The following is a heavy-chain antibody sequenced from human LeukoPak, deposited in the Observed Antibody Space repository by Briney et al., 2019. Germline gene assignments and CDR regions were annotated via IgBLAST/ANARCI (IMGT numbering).Heavy chain of an antibody. CDR1: GGSFSGYY. J-gene: IGHJ4*02. CDR3: ARHSSGWYFDY. V-gene: IGHV4-34*01. Sequence: SETLSLTCAVYGGSFSGYYWSWLRQPPGKGLEWIGEINHSGSTNYNPSLKSRVTISVDTSKNQFSLKLSSVTAADTAVYYCARHSSGWYFDYWGQGTLVTVSS. CDR2: INHSGST. D-gene: IGHD6-19*01.